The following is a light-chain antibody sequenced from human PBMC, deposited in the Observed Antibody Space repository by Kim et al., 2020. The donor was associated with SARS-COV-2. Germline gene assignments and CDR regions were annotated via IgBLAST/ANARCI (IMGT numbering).Light chain of an antibody. V-gene: IGLV2-14*04. CDR3: SSYTSSSTFYV. J-gene: IGLJ1*01. CDR1: RSDVGGYNY. Sequence: QSITISCTGTRSDVGGYNYVSWYQQHPGKAPKLMIYDVSKRPSGVSNRFSGSKSGNTASLTISGLQAEDEADYYCSSYTSSSTFYVFGTGTKVTVL. CDR2: DVS.